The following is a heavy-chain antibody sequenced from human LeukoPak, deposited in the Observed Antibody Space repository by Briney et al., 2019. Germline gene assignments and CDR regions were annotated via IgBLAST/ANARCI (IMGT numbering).Heavy chain of an antibody. J-gene: IGHJ4*02. CDR3: ARISGSGSYYGPFDY. V-gene: IGHV3-11*03. Sequence: GGSLRLSCAASGFTFSDYYMSWIRQAPGKGLELLSYISGSSAYTNYADSVKGRFTISRDNAKNSLYLQMNSLRAEDTAVYYCARISGSGSYYGPFDYWGQGTLVTVSS. CDR2: ISGSSAYT. CDR1: GFTFSDYY. D-gene: IGHD3-10*01.